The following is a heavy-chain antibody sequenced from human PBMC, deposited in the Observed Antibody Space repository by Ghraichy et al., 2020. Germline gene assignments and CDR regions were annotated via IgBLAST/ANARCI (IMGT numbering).Heavy chain of an antibody. CDR2: IYYSGST. Sequence: SETLSLTCTVSGGSISSSSYYWGWIRQPPGKGLEWIGSIYYSGSTYYNPSLKSRVTISVDTSKNQFSLKLSSVTAADTAVYYCVRHGVGLLSYYFDYWGQGTLVTVSS. CDR3: VRHGVGLLSYYFDY. D-gene: IGHD1-26*01. CDR1: GGSISSSSYY. J-gene: IGHJ4*02. V-gene: IGHV4-39*01.